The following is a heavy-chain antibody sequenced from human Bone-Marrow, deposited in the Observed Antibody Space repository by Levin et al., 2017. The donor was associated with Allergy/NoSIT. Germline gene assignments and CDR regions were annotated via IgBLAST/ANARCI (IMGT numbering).Heavy chain of an antibody. CDR3: AKDEVLRFLEWSPFDY. CDR1: GFTFSSYA. D-gene: IGHD3-3*01. J-gene: IGHJ4*02. CDR2: ISGSGGST. V-gene: IGHV3-23*01. Sequence: GGSLRLSCAASGFTFSSYAMSWVRQAPGKGLEWVSAISGSGGSTYYADSVKGRFTISRDNSKNTLYLQMNSLRAEDTAVYYCAKDEVLRFLEWSPFDYWGQGTLVTVSS.